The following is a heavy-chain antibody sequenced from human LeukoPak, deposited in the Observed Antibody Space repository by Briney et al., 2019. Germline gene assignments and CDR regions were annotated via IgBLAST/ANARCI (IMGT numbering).Heavy chain of an antibody. Sequence: GGSLRLPCAASGFTFSSYWMSWVRQAPGKGLEWVANIKQDGSEKYYVDSVKGRFTISRDNAKNSLYLQMNSLRAEDTAVYYCARYSGYDGPAYYYYGMDVWGQGTTVTVSS. CDR3: ARYSGYDGPAYYYYGMDV. CDR2: IKQDGSEK. V-gene: IGHV3-7*01. D-gene: IGHD5-12*01. J-gene: IGHJ6*02. CDR1: GFTFSSYW.